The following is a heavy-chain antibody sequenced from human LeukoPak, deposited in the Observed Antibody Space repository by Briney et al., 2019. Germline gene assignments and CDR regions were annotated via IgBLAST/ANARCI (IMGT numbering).Heavy chain of an antibody. CDR2: ISPSGDVT. D-gene: IGHD6-25*01. CDR1: GFIFSSSA. V-gene: IGHV3-23*01. CDR3: AKGGIVAAVWDV. Sequence: GGSLRLSCAASGFIFSSSAMSWVRQAPGKGLEWVSAISPSGDVTFYVDSVKGRFSIFRDNSKNTLDLQMSSLRAEDTAVYHCAKGGIVAAVWDVGGQGTTVTVSS. J-gene: IGHJ6*02.